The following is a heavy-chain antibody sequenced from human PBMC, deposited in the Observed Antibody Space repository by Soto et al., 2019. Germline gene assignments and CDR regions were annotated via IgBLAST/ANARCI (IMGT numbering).Heavy chain of an antibody. D-gene: IGHD3-22*01. Sequence: PGGSLRLSCAASGFTFSSYSMHWVRQAPGKGLEWVAVISYDGSNKYYADSVKGRFTISRDNSKNTLYLQMNSLRAEDTAVYYCASPPLNYYDSSGSKVAPDYWGQGTLVTVSS. CDR3: ASPPLNYYDSSGSKVAPDY. CDR2: ISYDGSNK. V-gene: IGHV3-30-3*01. CDR1: GFTFSSYS. J-gene: IGHJ4*02.